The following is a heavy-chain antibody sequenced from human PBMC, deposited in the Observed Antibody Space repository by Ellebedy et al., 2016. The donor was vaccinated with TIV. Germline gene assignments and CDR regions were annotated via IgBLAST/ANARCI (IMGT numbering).Heavy chain of an antibody. CDR1: GFTFTSSA. J-gene: IGHJ4*02. CDR3: AAETYCSSTSCYYYFDY. D-gene: IGHD2-2*01. CDR2: IVVGSGNT. V-gene: IGHV1-58*01. Sequence: SVKVSCXASGFTFTSSAVQWVRQARGQRLEWIGWIVVGSGNTNYAQKFQERVTITRDMSTSTAYMELSSLRSEDTAVYYCAAETYCSSTSCYYYFDYWGQGTLVTVSS.